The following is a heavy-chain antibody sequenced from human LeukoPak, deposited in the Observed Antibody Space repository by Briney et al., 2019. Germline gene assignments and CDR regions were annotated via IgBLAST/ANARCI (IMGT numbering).Heavy chain of an antibody. CDR1: GGSISSYY. D-gene: IGHD3-10*01. CDR2: IYYSGST. J-gene: IGHJ4*02. CDR3: ARGWFGELYPFDY. Sequence: SETLSLTCTVSGGSISSYYWSWIRQPPGKGLEWIGYIYYSGSTNYNPSLKSRVTISVDTSKNQFSLKLGSVTAADTAVYYCARGWFGELYPFDYWGQGTLVTVSS. V-gene: IGHV4-59*01.